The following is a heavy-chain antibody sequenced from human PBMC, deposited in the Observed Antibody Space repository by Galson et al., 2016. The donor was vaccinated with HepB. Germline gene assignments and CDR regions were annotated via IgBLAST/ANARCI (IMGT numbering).Heavy chain of an antibody. CDR2: IAGSGAPT. J-gene: IGHJ4*02. Sequence: SLRLSCAASGFTFSSYPMIWVRQAPGKGLEWVAAIAGSGAPTNYADSVKGRFTISRDNSKNTLYLQMNSLRAEDTAVYYCAKGLYGDYSYFDDWGQGTLVTVSS. V-gene: IGHV3-23*01. CDR3: AKGLYGDYSYFDD. CDR1: GFTFSSYP. D-gene: IGHD4-17*01.